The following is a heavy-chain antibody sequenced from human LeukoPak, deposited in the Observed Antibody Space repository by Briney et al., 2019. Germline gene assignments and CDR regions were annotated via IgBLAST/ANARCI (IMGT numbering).Heavy chain of an antibody. CDR1: GFSFRNFD. D-gene: IGHD2-2*01. CDR2: ISPDEDNK. Sequence: GGSLRLSCAASGFSFRNFDMHWVRQAPGKGLEWVAVISPDEDNKYYADSVKGRFTISRDNSTNTLYLEMNNSRPEDTAMYYCAKVPATEDFWGRGTLVTVSS. CDR3: AKVPATEDF. J-gene: IGHJ4*02. V-gene: IGHV3-30*18.